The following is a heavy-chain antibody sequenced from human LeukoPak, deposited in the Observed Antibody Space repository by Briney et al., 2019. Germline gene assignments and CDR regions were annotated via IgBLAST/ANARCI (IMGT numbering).Heavy chain of an antibody. CDR3: ARNPENIVVVPAAVYHYMDV. J-gene: IGHJ6*03. Sequence: GGSLRLSCAASGFTFDDYGMSWVRQAPGKGLEWVSGINWNGGSTGYADSVKGRFTISRDNAKNSLYLQMNSLRAEDTALYHCARNPENIVVVPAAVYHYMDVWGKGTTVTVSS. D-gene: IGHD2-2*01. CDR2: INWNGGST. V-gene: IGHV3-20*01. CDR1: GFTFDDYG.